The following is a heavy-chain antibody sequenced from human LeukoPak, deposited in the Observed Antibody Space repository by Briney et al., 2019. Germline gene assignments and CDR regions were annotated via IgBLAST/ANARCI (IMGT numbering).Heavy chain of an antibody. CDR3: ARDQDGGYGDAFDI. CDR1: GFTVSSNY. CDR2: IYSGGTT. Sequence: GGSLRLSCAASGFTVSSNYMSWVRQAPGKGLEWVSVIYSGGTTYYADSVKGRFTISRDNSKNTLYLQMNSLRAEDTAVYYCARDQDGGYGDAFDIWGQGTLVTVSS. J-gene: IGHJ4*02. V-gene: IGHV3-66*01. D-gene: IGHD5-12*01.